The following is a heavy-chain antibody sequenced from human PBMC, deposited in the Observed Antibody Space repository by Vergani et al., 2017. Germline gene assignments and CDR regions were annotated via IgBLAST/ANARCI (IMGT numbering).Heavy chain of an antibody. V-gene: IGHV4-59*01. CDR2: IYYSGST. CDR1: GGSLSSYY. Sequence: QVQLQESGPGLVKPSQTLSLTCTVSGGSLSSYYWSWIRQPPGKGLEWIGYIYYSGSTNYNPSLKSRVTISVDTSKNQFSLKLSSVTAADTAVYYCARVIMGRQYYGYYYYGMDVWGQGTTVTVSS. J-gene: IGHJ6*02. D-gene: IGHD3-10*01. CDR3: ARVIMGRQYYGYYYYGMDV.